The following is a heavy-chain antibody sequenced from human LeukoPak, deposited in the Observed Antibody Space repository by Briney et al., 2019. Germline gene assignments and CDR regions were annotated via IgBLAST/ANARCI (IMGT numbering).Heavy chain of an antibody. V-gene: IGHV3-23*01. CDR1: GYTFSSYG. J-gene: IGHJ3*02. CDR2: ISDSGGST. CDR3: AKYRWELLRGSAFDI. Sequence: GGSLRLSCAASGYTFSSYGMSWVPQAPGKGLEWVSAISDSGGSTYYAHSVKGRFTISRDTSKNTLYLQMNSLRAEDTAVYYCAKYRWELLRGSAFDIWGQGTMVTVSS. D-gene: IGHD1-26*01.